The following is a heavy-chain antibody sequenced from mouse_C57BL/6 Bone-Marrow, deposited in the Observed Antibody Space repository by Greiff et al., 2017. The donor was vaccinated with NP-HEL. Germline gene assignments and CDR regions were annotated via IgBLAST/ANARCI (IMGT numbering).Heavy chain of an antibody. Sequence: EVQLQESGPGLAKPSQTLSLTCSVTGYSITSDYWNWIRKFPGNKLEYMGYISYSGSTYYNPSLKSRISITRDTSKNQYYLQLNSVTTKYTATYYCARSPYYGSINCYFDVWGTGTTVTVSS. CDR1: GYSITSDY. D-gene: IGHD1-1*01. V-gene: IGHV3-8*01. J-gene: IGHJ1*03. CDR3: ARSPYYGSINCYFDV. CDR2: ISYSGST.